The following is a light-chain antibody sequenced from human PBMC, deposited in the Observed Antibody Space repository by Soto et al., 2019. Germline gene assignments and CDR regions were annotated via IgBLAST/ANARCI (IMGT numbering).Light chain of an antibody. Sequence: QAVLNQPASVSGSPGQSLTISCTGTSSDVGGYNYVSWYQQHPGKAPKFMIYDVSNRPSGVSNRFSGSKSGNTASLTISGLQVENEADYYCSSYTTSNTRQIVFGTGTKVTVL. CDR1: SSDVGGYNY. CDR3: SSYTTSNTRQIV. CDR2: DVS. J-gene: IGLJ1*01. V-gene: IGLV2-14*01.